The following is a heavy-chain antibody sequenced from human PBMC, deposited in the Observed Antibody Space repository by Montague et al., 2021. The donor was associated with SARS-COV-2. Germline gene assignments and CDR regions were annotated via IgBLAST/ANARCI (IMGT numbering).Heavy chain of an antibody. CDR3: ARHGKTRSATIVVVIGYFDY. D-gene: IGHD3-22*01. Sequence: SETLSLTCTVSGGSINSSSYYWGWIRQPPGKGLEWIGSIYYSGSTYYXXXLRSRLAISIDTSKNQFSLKLSSVTAADTTVYYCARHGKTRSATIVVVIGYFDYWGQGTLVTVSS. J-gene: IGHJ4*02. V-gene: IGHV4-39*01. CDR1: GGSINSSSYY. CDR2: IYYSGST.